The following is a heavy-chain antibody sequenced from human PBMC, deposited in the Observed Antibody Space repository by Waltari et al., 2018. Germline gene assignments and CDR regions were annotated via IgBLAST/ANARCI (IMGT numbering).Heavy chain of an antibody. J-gene: IGHJ4*02. D-gene: IGHD6-19*01. CDR3: ARTGNGHSSGWYSGDY. CDR1: GFTFSRYG. V-gene: IGHV3-33*01. CDR2: IWYDGSKK. Sequence: VQLVESGGGVVQPGRSLRLSCAASGFTFSRYGMHWVRKAPDKGLEWVAIIWYDGSKKYYADSVKGRFTISKDNSNNTLYLQMNSLRAEDTAVYYCARTGNGHSSGWYSGDYWGQGTLVTVSS.